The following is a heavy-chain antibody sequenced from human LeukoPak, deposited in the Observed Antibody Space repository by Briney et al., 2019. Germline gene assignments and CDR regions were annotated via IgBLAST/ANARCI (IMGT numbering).Heavy chain of an antibody. D-gene: IGHD3-10*01. J-gene: IGHJ4*02. CDR1: GFTFSSYW. CDR3: ARIGVTMVRGVIKNRDYFDY. Sequence: GGSLRLSCAASGFTFSSYWMSWVRQAPGRGLEWVANIKQDGSEKYYVDSVKGRFTISRDNAKNSLYLQMNSLRAEDTAVYYCARIGVTMVRGVIKNRDYFDYWGQGTLVTVSS. V-gene: IGHV3-7*01. CDR2: IKQDGSEK.